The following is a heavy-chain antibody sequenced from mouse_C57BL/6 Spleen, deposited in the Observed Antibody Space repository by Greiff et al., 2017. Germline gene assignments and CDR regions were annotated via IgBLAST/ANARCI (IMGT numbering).Heavy chain of an antibody. CDR3: AREGYDGRDYYAMDY. CDR2: INYDGSST. D-gene: IGHD2-2*01. V-gene: IGHV5-16*01. CDR1: GFTFSDYY. Sequence: EVKLMASEGGLVQPGSSMKLSCTASGFTFSDYYMAWVRQVPEKGLEWVANINYDGSSTYYLDSLKSRFIISRDNAKNILYLQMSSLKSEDTATYYCAREGYDGRDYYAMDYWGQGTSGTVSS. J-gene: IGHJ4*01.